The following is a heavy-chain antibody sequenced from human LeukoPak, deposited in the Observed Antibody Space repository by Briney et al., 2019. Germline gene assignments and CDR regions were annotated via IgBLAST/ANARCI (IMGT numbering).Heavy chain of an antibody. CDR3: ARGRRTFDY. V-gene: IGHV4-34*01. D-gene: IGHD1-7*01. CDR1: GGSFSGYY. J-gene: IGHJ4*02. Sequence: SETLSLTCAVYGGSFSGYYWSWIRQPPGKGLEWIGEINHSGSTNYNPSLKGRVTISVDTSKNQFSLKLSSVTAADTAVYYCARGRRTFDYWGQGTLVTVSS. CDR2: INHSGST.